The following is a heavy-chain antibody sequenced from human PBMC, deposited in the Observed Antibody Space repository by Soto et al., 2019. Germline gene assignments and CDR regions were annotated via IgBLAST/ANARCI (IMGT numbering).Heavy chain of an antibody. CDR3: TGDASRDSSARGWFDP. Sequence: PGGSLRLFCAASGFTFRSFTMNWVRQAPGKGLEWVSTISSNSAYIYYTDALRGRFTISRDNAKNSLHLQMNSLRAEDTAVYYCTGDASRDSSARGWFDPWGPGTLVTVSS. CDR1: GFTFRSFT. V-gene: IGHV3-21*01. CDR2: ISSNSAYI. J-gene: IGHJ5*02. D-gene: IGHD6-13*01.